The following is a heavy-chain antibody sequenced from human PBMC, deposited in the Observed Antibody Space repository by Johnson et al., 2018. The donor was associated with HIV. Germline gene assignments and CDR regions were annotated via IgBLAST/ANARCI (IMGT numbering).Heavy chain of an antibody. CDR2: IRSDGTNK. Sequence: VQLVESGGGVVQPGGSLRLSCAAFGFTFSTYCIHWVRQAPGKGLEWVAFIRSDGTNKYYADSLKGRFTISRDNSKNTVYLQMNSLRPEDTAVYYCAKDGGSYGGAFDIWGQGTMVTVSS. V-gene: IGHV3-30*02. D-gene: IGHD1-26*01. CDR3: AKDGGSYGGAFDI. CDR1: GFTFSTYC. J-gene: IGHJ3*02.